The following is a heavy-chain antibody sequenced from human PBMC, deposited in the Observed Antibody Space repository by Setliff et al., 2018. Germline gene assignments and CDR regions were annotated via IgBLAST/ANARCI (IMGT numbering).Heavy chain of an antibody. D-gene: IGHD3-3*01. V-gene: IGHV1-8*03. CDR2: MNPNSGNT. Sequence: ASVKVSCKASGYTFTGYDINWVRQATGQGLEWMGWMNPNSGNTGYAQKFQGRVTITRNTSISTAYMELSSLRSEDTAVYYCARSHQGVDDFWSGYFQTDYYYYMDVWGKGTTVTVSS. J-gene: IGHJ6*03. CDR3: ARSHQGVDDFWSGYFQTDYYYYMDV. CDR1: GYTFTGYD.